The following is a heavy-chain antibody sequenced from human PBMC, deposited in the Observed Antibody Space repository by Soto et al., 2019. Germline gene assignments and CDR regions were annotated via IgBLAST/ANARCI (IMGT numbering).Heavy chain of an antibody. V-gene: IGHV3-23*01. CDR3: AKDRSEGYSSSAIGLGFFDY. J-gene: IGHJ4*02. CDR2: ISGSGGST. CDR1: GFTFSSYA. D-gene: IGHD6-6*01. Sequence: GGSLRLSCAASGFTFSSYAMSWVRQAPGKGLEWVSAISGSGGSTYCADSVKGRFTISRDNSKNTLYLQMNSLRAEDTAVYYCAKDRSEGYSSSAIGLGFFDYWGQGTLVTVSS.